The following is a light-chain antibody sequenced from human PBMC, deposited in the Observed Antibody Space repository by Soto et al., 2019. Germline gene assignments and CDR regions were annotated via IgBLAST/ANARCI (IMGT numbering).Light chain of an antibody. J-gene: IGLJ1*01. CDR2: EVT. V-gene: IGLV2-14*01. Sequence: LTQPASVSGSPGQSITISCTGTSSDVGGYNYVSWYQQHPGKAPKLMIYEVTNRPSGVSNRFSGSKSGNTASLTISGLQAEDEADYYCSSYTSRSTLVFGNGTKVTV. CDR1: SSDVGGYNY. CDR3: SSYTSRSTLV.